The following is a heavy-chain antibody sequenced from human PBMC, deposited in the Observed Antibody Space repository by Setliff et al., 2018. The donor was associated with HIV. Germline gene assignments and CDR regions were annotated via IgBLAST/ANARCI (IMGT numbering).Heavy chain of an antibody. CDR3: ARTPPSVTTFHFDRSYYFDY. D-gene: IGHD4-4*01. Sequence: KTSETLSLTCAVYGGSFSGYYWSWIRQPPGKGLEWIGEINHSGSTNYNPSLKSRVTISVDTSKNQFSLKLSSVTAADTAVYYCARTPPSVTTFHFDRSYYFDYWGQGTLVTVSS. CDR2: INHSGST. V-gene: IGHV4-34*01. J-gene: IGHJ4*02. CDR1: GGSFSGYY.